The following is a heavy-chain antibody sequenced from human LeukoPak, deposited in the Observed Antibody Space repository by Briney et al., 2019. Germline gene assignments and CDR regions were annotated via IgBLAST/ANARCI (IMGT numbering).Heavy chain of an antibody. CDR1: GFTFSTYA. Sequence: GGSLRLFCAASGFTFSTYAMSWVRQAPGKGLKWVSAISGSGGSTYYADSVKGRFTISRDNSKNTLYLQMNSLRAEDTSIYFCAKALEQETVIALDSWGQGTLVTVSS. J-gene: IGHJ4*02. V-gene: IGHV3-23*01. D-gene: IGHD6-13*01. CDR2: ISGSGGST. CDR3: AKALEQETVIALDS.